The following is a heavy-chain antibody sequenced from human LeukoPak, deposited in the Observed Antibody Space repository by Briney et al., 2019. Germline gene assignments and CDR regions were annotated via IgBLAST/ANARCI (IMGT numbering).Heavy chain of an antibody. J-gene: IGHJ4*02. CDR1: GFTFDDYA. CDR3: AREGGTIEIGEFDY. D-gene: IGHD3-16*02. Sequence: GRSLRLSCAASGFTFDDYAMHWVRQAPGKGLEWVSGISWNSGSIGYADSVKGRFTISRDNAKNSLYLQMNSLRAEDTAVYYCAREGGTIEIGEFDYWGQGTLVTVSS. CDR2: ISWNSGSI. V-gene: IGHV3-9*01.